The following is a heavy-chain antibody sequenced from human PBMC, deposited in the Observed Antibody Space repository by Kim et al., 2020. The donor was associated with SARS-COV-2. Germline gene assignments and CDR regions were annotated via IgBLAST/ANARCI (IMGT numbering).Heavy chain of an antibody. D-gene: IGHD6-13*01. CDR2: INPDGSLT. CDR3: ARVGSRWY. J-gene: IGHJ4*02. V-gene: IGHV3-74*01. CDR1: GFTFSTYW. Sequence: GGSLRLSCAASGFTFSTYWMHWVRQAPGKGLVWVSRINPDGSLTNYADSVKGRFTISRDNAENTLYLQINSLRAEDTAVYYCARVGSRWYWGQGTLVTVS.